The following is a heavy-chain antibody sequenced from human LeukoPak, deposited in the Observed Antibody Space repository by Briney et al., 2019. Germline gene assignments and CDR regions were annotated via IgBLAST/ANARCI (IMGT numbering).Heavy chain of an antibody. V-gene: IGHV3-43*01. CDR3: AKGKNTGSYLSHVDY. Sequence: PGGSLRLSCAASGFTFDDYTMHWVRQAPGKGLEWVSLITWDGGSTYYADSVKGRFTISRDNSKNSLYLQMNSLRTEATALYYCAKGKNTGSYLSHVDYWGQGTLVTVSS. J-gene: IGHJ4*02. D-gene: IGHD3-10*01. CDR2: ITWDGGST. CDR1: GFTFDDYT.